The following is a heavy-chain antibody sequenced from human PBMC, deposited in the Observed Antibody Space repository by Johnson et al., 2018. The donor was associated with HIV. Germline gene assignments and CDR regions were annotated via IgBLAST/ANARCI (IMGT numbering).Heavy chain of an antibody. D-gene: IGHD3/OR15-3a*01. CDR2: IKSDTDGGTT. CDR1: GFTFSNAW. J-gene: IGHJ3*02. Sequence: VQLVESGGGLVKPGGSLRLSCAASGFTFSNAWLSWVRQAAGEGLEWVGRIKSDTDGGTTDYAAPVKGRFTISRDDSKNTLYLQMNSLKTEDTAVYYCTTAELGWTGLGAFDIWGQGTMVTVSS. V-gene: IGHV3-15*01. CDR3: TTAELGWTGLGAFDI.